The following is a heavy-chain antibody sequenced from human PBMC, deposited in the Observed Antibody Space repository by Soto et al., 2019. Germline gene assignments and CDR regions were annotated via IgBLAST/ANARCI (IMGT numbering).Heavy chain of an antibody. CDR1: GFTFGFNA. CDR2: ISAGGAST. Sequence: GGSLRLSCAATGFTFGFNALSWVRQAPGKGLEWVSSISAGGASTNYADSVRGRFTISRDNSKNTLYLQMNSLSAEDTAVYYCEKEGGRARGYNYGNTYFDYWGQGTRVTVSS. D-gene: IGHD5-12*01. V-gene: IGHV3-23*01. CDR3: EKEGGRARGYNYGNTYFDY. J-gene: IGHJ4*02.